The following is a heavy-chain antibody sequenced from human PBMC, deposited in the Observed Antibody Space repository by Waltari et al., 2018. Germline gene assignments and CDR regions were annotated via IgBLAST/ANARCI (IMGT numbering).Heavy chain of an antibody. V-gene: IGHV3-30*18. CDR2: IWYDGSNK. J-gene: IGHJ4*02. D-gene: IGHD3-10*01. Sequence: QVQLVESGGGVVQPGRSLRLSCAASGFTFSSYGMHWVRQAPGKGLEWVAVIWYDGSNKYYADSVKGRFTISRDNSKNTLYLQMNSLRAEDTAMYYCAKDTVRGSHEPDYWGQGTLVTVSS. CDR3: AKDTVRGSHEPDY. CDR1: GFTFSSYG.